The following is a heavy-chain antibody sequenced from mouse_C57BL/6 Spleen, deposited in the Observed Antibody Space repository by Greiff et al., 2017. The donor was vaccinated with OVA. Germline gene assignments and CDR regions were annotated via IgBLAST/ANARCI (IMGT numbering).Heavy chain of an antibody. J-gene: IGHJ3*01. V-gene: IGHV1-69*01. D-gene: IGHD2-4*01. CDR2: IDPSDSYT. CDR1: GYTFTSYW. CDR3: ASLYDYDSWCAY. Sequence: QVQLQQPGAELVMPGASVKLSCKASGYTFTSYWMHWVKQRPGQGLEWIGEIDPSDSYTNYNQKFKGKSTLTVDKSSSTAYMQLSSLTSEDSAVYYCASLYDYDSWCAYWGQGTLVTVSA.